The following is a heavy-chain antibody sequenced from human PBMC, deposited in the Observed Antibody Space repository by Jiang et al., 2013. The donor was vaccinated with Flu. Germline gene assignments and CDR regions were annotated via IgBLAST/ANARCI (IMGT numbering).Heavy chain of an antibody. Sequence: GGEVKRPGASVKVSCKASGYSFTGHYIYWARRDPRQGLEWMGWVSPNTGETHYAQKFQGRVTMSRDTSISTAYMELSSLTSDDTAVYYCAKGHYGMDVWGQGTTVTVSS. V-gene: IGHV1-2*02. CDR3: AKGHYGMDV. CDR2: VSPNTGET. CDR1: GYSFTGHY. J-gene: IGHJ6*02.